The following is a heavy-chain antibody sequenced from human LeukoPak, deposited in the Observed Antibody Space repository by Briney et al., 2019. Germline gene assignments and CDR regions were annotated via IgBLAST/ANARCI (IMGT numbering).Heavy chain of an antibody. D-gene: IGHD4-17*01. CDR3: AKGRGTTVTAAANY. J-gene: IGHJ4*02. Sequence: QPGGSLRLSCAASGFTFSNYAIHWVRQAPGKGLEWVSTISGAGGTTYYADSVKGRFTISRDNSKNTLFLQFNSLRADDTAVYYCAKGRGTTVTAAANYWGQGTLVTVSS. CDR1: GFTFSNYA. V-gene: IGHV3-23*01. CDR2: ISGAGGTT.